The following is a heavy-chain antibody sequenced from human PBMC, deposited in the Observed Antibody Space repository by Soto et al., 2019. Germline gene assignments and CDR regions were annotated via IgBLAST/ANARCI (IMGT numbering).Heavy chain of an antibody. Sequence: QVQLVQSGAEVKKPGSSVKVSCKASGGTFSSYAISWVRQAPGQGLEWMGGIIPIFDTANYAQKFQGRVTITADESTSTVYLDLRSLKSDDTAVYYCARGGYYDNTWGKLSHYGLDVLGQGTSVTVSS. CDR3: ARGGYYDNTWGKLSHYGLDV. V-gene: IGHV1-69*12. D-gene: IGHD3-16*01. CDR2: IIPIFDTA. J-gene: IGHJ6*02. CDR1: GGTFSSYA.